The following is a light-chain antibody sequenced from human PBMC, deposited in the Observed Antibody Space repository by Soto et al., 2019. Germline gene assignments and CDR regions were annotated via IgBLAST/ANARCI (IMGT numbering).Light chain of an antibody. CDR2: ATS. V-gene: IGKV3-20*01. Sequence: IALTQSPGNLSLSPGERAVLSCRASQSISSSFLAWYQQGPGQAPRLSLYATSSRATGIPDKFSGSGCGTAFAFTLCSLEPEYSAVYFCQQYARSPTFGQGTRLDIK. CDR3: QQYARSPT. J-gene: IGKJ5*01. CDR1: QSISSSF.